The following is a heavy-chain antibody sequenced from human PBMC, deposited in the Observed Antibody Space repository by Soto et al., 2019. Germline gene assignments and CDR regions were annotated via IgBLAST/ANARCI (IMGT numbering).Heavy chain of an antibody. J-gene: IGHJ5*02. D-gene: IGHD1-26*01. CDR1: GFSVDEYG. CDR2: IYSDLGT. Sequence: GGSLRLSCAASGFSVDEYGMSWVRQVPGKGLNWVSVIYSDLGTYHTDSVRGRFTISRDNSRNTVFLQMNSLRLEDTAVYYCAKTPYSGSYLPYNWFDPWGQGTLVTVSS. V-gene: IGHV3-66*01. CDR3: AKTPYSGSYLPYNWFDP.